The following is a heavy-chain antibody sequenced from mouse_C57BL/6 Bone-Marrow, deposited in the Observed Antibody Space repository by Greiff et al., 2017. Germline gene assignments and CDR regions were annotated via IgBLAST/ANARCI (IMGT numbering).Heavy chain of an antibody. J-gene: IGHJ4*01. CDR2: ISSGSSTL. V-gene: IGHV5-17*01. Sequence: EVMLVESGGGLVKPGGSLKLSCAASGFTFSDYGMHWVRQAPETGLEWVAYISSGSSTLYYADTVKGRFTISRDNAKNTLFLQMTSLRSEDTAMYYCARQYYGSTSYAMDYWGQGTSVTVSS. CDR1: GFTFSDYG. D-gene: IGHD1-1*01. CDR3: ARQYYGSTSYAMDY.